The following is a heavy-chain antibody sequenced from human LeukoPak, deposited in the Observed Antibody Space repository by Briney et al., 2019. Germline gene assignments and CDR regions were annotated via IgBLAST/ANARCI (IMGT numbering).Heavy chain of an antibody. V-gene: IGHV3-23*01. J-gene: IGHJ4*02. CDR3: AKDVVSGDYSYFDY. Sequence: GASLRLSCAASGFTFSSYAMSWVRQAPGKGLEWVSAISGSGGSTYYADSVKGRFTIFRDNSKNTLYLQMNSLRAEDTAVYYCAKDVVSGDYSYFDYWGQGTLVTVSS. CDR2: ISGSGGST. CDR1: GFTFSSYA. D-gene: IGHD4-17*01.